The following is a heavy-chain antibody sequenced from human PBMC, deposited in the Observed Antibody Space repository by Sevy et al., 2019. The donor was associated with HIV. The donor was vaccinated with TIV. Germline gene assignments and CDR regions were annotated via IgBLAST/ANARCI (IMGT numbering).Heavy chain of an antibody. Sequence: SETLSLTCTVSGGSVSSGSYYWSWIRQPPGKGLEWIGYIYYSGSTNYNTSLKSRVTISVDTSKNQFSLKLSSVTAADTAVYYCARDASIAARRGFDYWGQGTLVTVSS. V-gene: IGHV4-61*01. CDR2: IYYSGST. J-gene: IGHJ4*02. CDR1: GGSVSSGSYY. CDR3: ARDASIAARRGFDY. D-gene: IGHD6-6*01.